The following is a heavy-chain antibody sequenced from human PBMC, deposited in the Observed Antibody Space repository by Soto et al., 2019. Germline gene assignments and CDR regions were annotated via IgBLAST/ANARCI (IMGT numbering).Heavy chain of an antibody. J-gene: IGHJ4*02. Sequence: EVQLVESGGGLVQPGGSLRLSCVASGFTLRKVWMHWFRQAPGQGPVWVSRITNDGSTTYYADSVEGRFTISRDNAKNTLYLQMNSLGVEDTAVYYCARDQAGGGGTADYWGQGTLVTVSP. D-gene: IGHD3-16*01. CDR2: ITNDGSTT. CDR1: GFTLRKVW. V-gene: IGHV3-74*01. CDR3: ARDQAGGGGTADY.